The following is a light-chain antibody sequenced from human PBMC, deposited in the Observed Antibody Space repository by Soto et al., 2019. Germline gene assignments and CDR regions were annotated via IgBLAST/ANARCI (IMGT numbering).Light chain of an antibody. J-gene: IGLJ3*02. Sequence: QSVLTQPPSASGTPGQRVTISCSGSSSNIGSNTVNWYQQLPGTAPKLLIYSNNQRPSGVPDRFSGSKSGTSASLAISGLQYEDEADYYCAAWDDSLNGPVFGGGTKLTV. CDR3: AAWDDSLNGPV. CDR2: SNN. CDR1: SSNIGSNT. V-gene: IGLV1-44*01.